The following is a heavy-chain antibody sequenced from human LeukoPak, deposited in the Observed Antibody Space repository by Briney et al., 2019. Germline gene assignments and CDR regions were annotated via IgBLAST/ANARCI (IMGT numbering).Heavy chain of an antibody. CDR2: IYTSGST. J-gene: IGHJ3*02. CDR1: GGSISSYY. Sequence: KPSETLSLTCTVSGGSISSYYWSWIRQPAGKGLEGIGRIYTSGSTNYNPPLKSRVTISVDKPKNQFSLKLRSVTDADTAVYYCARSRLITIFGVVTPTGDAFDIWGQGTMVTVSS. D-gene: IGHD3-3*01. V-gene: IGHV4-4*07. CDR3: ARSRLITIFGVVTPTGDAFDI.